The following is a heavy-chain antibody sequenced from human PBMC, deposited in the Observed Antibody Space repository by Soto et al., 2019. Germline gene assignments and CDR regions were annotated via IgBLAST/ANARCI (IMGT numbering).Heavy chain of an antibody. J-gene: IGHJ6*03. CDR3: ARGAGGYDYMDA. Sequence: GGSLRLSCAASGFTFSSYWMHWVRQVPGKGLVWVSRLYTDGSRTSYADSVKGRFTISRDNAKNTLYLQMNSLRAEDTAVYYCARGAGGYDYMDAWGKGTTVTVSS. D-gene: IGHD3-10*01. CDR1: GFTFSSYW. CDR2: LYTDGSRT. V-gene: IGHV3-74*01.